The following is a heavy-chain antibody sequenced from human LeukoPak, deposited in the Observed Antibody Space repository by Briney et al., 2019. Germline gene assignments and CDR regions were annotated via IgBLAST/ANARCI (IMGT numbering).Heavy chain of an antibody. CDR3: ASTTYYDFWSGHFDY. D-gene: IGHD3-3*01. CDR1: GGSISSGGSS. V-gene: IGHV4-30-2*01. CDR2: IYHSGST. J-gene: IGHJ4*02. Sequence: SETLSLTCAVSGGSISSGGSSWSWIRQPPGKGLEWIGYIYHSGSTYYNPSLKSRVTISVDRSKNQFSLKLSSVTAADTAVYYCASTTYYDFWSGHFDYWGQGTLVTVSS.